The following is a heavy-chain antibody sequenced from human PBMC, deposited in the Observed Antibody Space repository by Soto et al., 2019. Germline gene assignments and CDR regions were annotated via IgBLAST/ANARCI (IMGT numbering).Heavy chain of an antibody. Sequence: ASVKVSCKASGYTFNSHAIHWVRQAPGQRPEWLGWINAGNGNTYYSEKFEGRVTFTRDTVATTVNMELTSLTSEDTAVYYCGRDQSGIGYYVDWFDPWSQGTLVTVS. CDR3: GRDQSGIGYYVDWFDP. V-gene: IGHV1-3*01. D-gene: IGHD3-10*02. J-gene: IGHJ5*02. CDR2: INAGNGNT. CDR1: GYTFNSHA.